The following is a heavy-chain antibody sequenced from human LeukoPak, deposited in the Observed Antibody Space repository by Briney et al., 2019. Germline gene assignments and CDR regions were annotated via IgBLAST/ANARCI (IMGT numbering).Heavy chain of an antibody. J-gene: IGHJ2*01. D-gene: IGHD4-17*01. CDR3: ARRRPTVTAWYFDL. V-gene: IGHV4-31*03. CDR2: IYYSGST. CDR1: GGSISSGGYY. Sequence: SETLSLTCTVSGGSISSGGYYWSWIRQHPGKGLEWIGYIYYSGSTYYNPSLKSRVTISVDTSKNQFSLKLSSVTAADTAVYYCARRRPTVTAWYFDLWGRGTLVTVSS.